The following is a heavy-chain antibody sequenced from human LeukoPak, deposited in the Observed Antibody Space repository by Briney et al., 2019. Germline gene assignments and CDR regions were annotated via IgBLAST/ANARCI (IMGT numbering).Heavy chain of an antibody. D-gene: IGHD3-10*01. J-gene: IGHJ2*01. CDR3: ARGRGTGSPIGPRYFDL. V-gene: IGHV5-51*01. Sequence: GESLKISCKASGYIFNTYLIGWVRQMPGKGLEWMGVIYPADSDTRYSPSFQGQVTISADKSISTAFLRWTSLKASDTAIYYCARGRGTGSPIGPRYFDLWGRGTLVTVSS. CDR2: IYPADSDT. CDR1: GYIFNTYL.